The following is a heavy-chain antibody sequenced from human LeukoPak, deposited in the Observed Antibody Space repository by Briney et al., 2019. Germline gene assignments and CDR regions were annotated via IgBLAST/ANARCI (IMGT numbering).Heavy chain of an antibody. CDR1: GGSISSGGYY. CDR3: ARDLSTDGLGSFDP. Sequence: SQTLSLTCTVSGGSISSGGYYWSWIRQHPGKGLEWIGYIYYSGSTYYNPSLKSRVTISVDTSKNQFSLKLSSVTAADTAVYCCARDLSTDGLGSFDPWGQGTLVTVSS. D-gene: IGHD2-2*03. V-gene: IGHV4-31*03. J-gene: IGHJ5*02. CDR2: IYYSGST.